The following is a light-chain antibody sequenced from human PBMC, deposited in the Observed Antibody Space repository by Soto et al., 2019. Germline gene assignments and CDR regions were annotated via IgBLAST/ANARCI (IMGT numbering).Light chain of an antibody. V-gene: IGKV3-11*01. Sequence: EIVLTQAPATVSLSPGERATLSCRASQSIGLAIAWYQHKPGQAPRLLIFDASQRATGIPARFRGSGSGTDFALSISSLEPEEFAVYYYQQRTDRPPWTFGQGTKVESK. CDR1: QSIGLA. CDR3: QQRTDRPPWT. CDR2: DAS. J-gene: IGKJ1*01.